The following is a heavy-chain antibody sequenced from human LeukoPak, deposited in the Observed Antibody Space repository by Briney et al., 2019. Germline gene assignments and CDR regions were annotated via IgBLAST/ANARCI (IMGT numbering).Heavy chain of an antibody. CDR2: IKQDGSEK. CDR1: GFTFSSYA. J-gene: IGHJ3*02. CDR3: ARERGGFCSGTTCYKAFDI. V-gene: IGHV3-7*01. Sequence: GGSLRLSCAASGFTFSSYAMSWVRQTPGKGLEWLANIKQDGSEKYYVGSVKGRFTISRDNAKNSLDLQMTSLRAEDTAVYYCARERGGFCSGTTCYKAFDIWGQGTMVTVSS. D-gene: IGHD2-2*02.